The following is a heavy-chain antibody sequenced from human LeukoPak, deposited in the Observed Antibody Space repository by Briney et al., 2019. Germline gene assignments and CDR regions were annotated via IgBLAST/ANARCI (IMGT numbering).Heavy chain of an antibody. Sequence: ASVKVSCKASGGTFSSYAISWVRQAPGQGLEWMGRIIPIFGIANYAQKFQGRVTITADKSTSTAYMELGSLRSEDTAVYYCARETPCSGGSCYSSYYYGMDVWGQGTTVTVSS. J-gene: IGHJ6*02. CDR1: GGTFSSYA. CDR3: ARETPCSGGSCYSSYYYGMDV. D-gene: IGHD2-15*01. CDR2: IIPIFGIA. V-gene: IGHV1-69*04.